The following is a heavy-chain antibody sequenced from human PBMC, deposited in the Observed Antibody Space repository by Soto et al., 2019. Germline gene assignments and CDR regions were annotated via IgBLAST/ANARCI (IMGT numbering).Heavy chain of an antibody. V-gene: IGHV3-21*01. CDR2: MSASGSHI. CDR3: VREFAAFDY. CDR1: GFTFSAYT. J-gene: IGHJ4*02. D-gene: IGHD6-13*01. Sequence: PGGSLRLSCAASGFTFSAYTMNWVRQAPGKGLEWVSFMSASGSHIYYADSMKGRFTISRDNAKNSLYLQMNSLRDEDTAIYFCVREFAAFDYWGQGILVTVPS.